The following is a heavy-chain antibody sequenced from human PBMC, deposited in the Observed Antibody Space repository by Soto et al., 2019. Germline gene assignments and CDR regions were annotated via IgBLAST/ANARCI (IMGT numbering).Heavy chain of an antibody. CDR2: IYYSGST. J-gene: IGHJ6*02. D-gene: IGHD2-2*01. V-gene: IGHV4-31*03. CDR1: GGSISSGGYY. Sequence: SETLSLTCTVSGGSISSGGYYWSWIRQHPGKGLEWIGYIYYSGSTYYNPSLKSRVTISVDTSKNQFSLNLSSVTAADTAVYYCARTIGYCSSTSCQTYYYYGMDVWGQGTTVTVSS. CDR3: ARTIGYCSSTSCQTYYYYGMDV.